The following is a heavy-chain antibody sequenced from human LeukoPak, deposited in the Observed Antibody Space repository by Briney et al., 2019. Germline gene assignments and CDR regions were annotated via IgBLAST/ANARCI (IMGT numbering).Heavy chain of an antibody. V-gene: IGHV4-31*03. Sequence: SGTLSLTCTVSSGSISSGGYYWSWIRQHPGKGLEWIGYIYYGGSTYNPSLKSRVAISVDTSKNQFFLKLSSVTAADTAVYYCARYSGNPSYYGMDVWGQGTTVTVSS. J-gene: IGHJ6*02. CDR1: SGSISSGGYY. CDR3: ARYSGNPSYYGMDV. D-gene: IGHD3-10*01. CDR2: IYYGGST.